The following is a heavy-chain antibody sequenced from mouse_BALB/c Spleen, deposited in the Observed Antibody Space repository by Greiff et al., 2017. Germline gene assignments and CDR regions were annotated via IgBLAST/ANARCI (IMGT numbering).Heavy chain of an antibody. CDR3: TRRTTVVDY. CDR2: IRLKSNNYAT. Sequence: EVKLVESGGGLVQPGGSMKLSCVASGFTFSNYWMNWVRQSPEKGLEWVAEIRLKSNNYATHYAESVKGRFTISRDDSKSSVYLQMNNLRAEDTGIYYCTRRTTVVDYWGQGTTLTVSS. J-gene: IGHJ2*01. CDR1: GFTFSNYW. D-gene: IGHD1-1*01. V-gene: IGHV6-6*02.